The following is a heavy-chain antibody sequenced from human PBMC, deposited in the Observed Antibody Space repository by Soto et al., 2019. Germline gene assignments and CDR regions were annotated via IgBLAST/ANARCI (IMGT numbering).Heavy chain of an antibody. V-gene: IGHV3-49*04. CDR2: IRSKAYGGTT. CDR3: LRYYYDSSGYGATVDY. J-gene: IGHJ4*02. D-gene: IGHD3-22*01. CDR1: GFTFGDYA. Sequence: VRLSCTASGFTFGDYAMSWVRQAPGKGLEWVGFIRSKAYGGTTEYAASVKGRFTISRDDSKSIAYLQMNSLKTEDTAVYYCLRYYYDSSGYGATVDYWGQGTLVTVFS.